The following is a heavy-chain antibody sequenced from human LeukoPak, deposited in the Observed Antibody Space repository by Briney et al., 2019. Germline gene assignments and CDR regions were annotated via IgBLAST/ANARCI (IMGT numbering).Heavy chain of an antibody. CDR2: INPNSGDT. D-gene: IGHD6-19*01. CDR1: GYTLTGHY. J-gene: IGHJ4*02. V-gene: IGHV1-2*02. CDR3: ARDPGDSSGWYLYYLDY. Sequence: ASVNVSCKASGYTLTGHYMHWVRQAPGQGLEWMGWINPNSGDTHYAQKFQDRVTMARDTSINTAYMELSSLRSDDTAVYYCARDPGDSSGWYLYYLDYWGQGTLVTVSS.